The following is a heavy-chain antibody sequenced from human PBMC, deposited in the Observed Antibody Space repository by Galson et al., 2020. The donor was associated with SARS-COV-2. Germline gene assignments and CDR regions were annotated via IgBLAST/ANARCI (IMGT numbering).Heavy chain of an antibody. V-gene: IGHV3-74*01. J-gene: IGHJ4*02. CDR2: TYSEGSST. CDR1: GFTFSSYW. CDR3: ARGDMGNDYFDY. D-gene: IGHD7-27*01. Sequence: GGSLRLSCAASGFTFSSYWMHWVRQAPGKGLVWVSRTYSEGSSTRYADSVKGRFTISGDNAKNTLYLQMNSLRAEDTAVYYCARGDMGNDYFDYWGQGTLVTVSS.